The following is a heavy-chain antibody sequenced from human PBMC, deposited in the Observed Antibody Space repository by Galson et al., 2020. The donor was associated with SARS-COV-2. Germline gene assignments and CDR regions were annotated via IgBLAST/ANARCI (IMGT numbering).Heavy chain of an antibody. Sequence: GESLKISCAASGFTFSSSWMAWFRQAPGKGLEWVANIKGDETKKSYVDSVKGRFTTSRDNAENSLFLQMDNLRAEDTAVYFCARDANYRDRSGIYYDVFDIWGQGTKVTVSS. V-gene: IGHV3-7*01. J-gene: IGHJ3*02. CDR3: ARDANYRDRSGIYYDVFDI. D-gene: IGHD3-22*01. CDR1: GFTFSSSW. CDR2: IKGDETKK.